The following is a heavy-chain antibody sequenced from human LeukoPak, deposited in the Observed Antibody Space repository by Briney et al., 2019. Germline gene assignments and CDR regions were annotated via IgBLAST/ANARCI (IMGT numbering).Heavy chain of an antibody. V-gene: IGHV3-21*01. CDR2: ISSSSSYI. D-gene: IGHD1-26*01. CDR1: GFTFSSYS. J-gene: IGHJ4*02. CDR3: ARGWWELYFRAYFDY. Sequence: GGSLRLSCAASGFTFSSYSMNWVRQAPGKGLEWVSSISSSSSYIYYADSVKGRFTISRDNAKNSLYLQMNSLRAEVTAVYYCARGWWELYFRAYFDYWGQGTLVTVSS.